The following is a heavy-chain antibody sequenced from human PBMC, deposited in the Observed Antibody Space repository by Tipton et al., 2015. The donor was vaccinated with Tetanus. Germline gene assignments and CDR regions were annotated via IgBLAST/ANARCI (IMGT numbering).Heavy chain of an antibody. CDR3: VRHKGTIVLPGTRAFDF. CDR2: IYPGDSDT. CDR1: GYTFTSYW. J-gene: IGHJ3*01. Sequence: VQLVQSGAEVKKPGESLKISCKGSGYTFTSYWIGWVRQMPGKGLEWMGIIYPGDSDTRYSPSFEGQVTISVDKSISTAYLQWSSLKAPDTAMYYCVRHKGTIVLPGTRAFDFWGQGTMVTVSS. D-gene: IGHD2/OR15-2a*01. V-gene: IGHV5-51*01.